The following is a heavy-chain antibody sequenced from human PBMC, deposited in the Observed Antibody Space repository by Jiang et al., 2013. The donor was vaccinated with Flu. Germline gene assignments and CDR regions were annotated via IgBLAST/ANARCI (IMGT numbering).Heavy chain of an antibody. V-gene: IGHV3-11*03. CDR1: GFTFSDYY. CDR3: ARLGRYCSSTSCYMGGTNWFDP. CDR2: ISSSSSYT. J-gene: IGHJ5*02. D-gene: IGHD2-2*02. Sequence: SGFTFSDYYMSWIARXQEGLEWVSYISSSSSYTNYADSVKGRFTISRDNAKNSLYLQMNSLRAEDTAVYYCARLGRYCSSTSCYMGGTNWFDPWGQGTLVTVSS.